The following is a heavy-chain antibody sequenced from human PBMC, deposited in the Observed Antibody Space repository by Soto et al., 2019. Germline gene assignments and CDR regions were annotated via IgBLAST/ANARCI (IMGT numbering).Heavy chain of an antibody. V-gene: IGHV1-69*13. Sequence: ASVKVSCKASGGTFSSYAISWVRQAPGQGLEWMGGIIPIFGTANYAQKFQGRVTITADESTSTAYMELSSLRSEDTAVYYCARDLYSSGWSSEIYYYYGMDVWGQGTTVTVSS. CDR2: IIPIFGTA. J-gene: IGHJ6*02. CDR1: GGTFSSYA. D-gene: IGHD6-19*01. CDR3: ARDLYSSGWSSEIYYYYGMDV.